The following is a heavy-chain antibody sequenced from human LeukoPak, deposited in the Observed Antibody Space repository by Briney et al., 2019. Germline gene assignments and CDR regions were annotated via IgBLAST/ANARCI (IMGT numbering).Heavy chain of an antibody. CDR3: ATAHTDYDILTGYYEFDY. Sequence: ASVKVSCKASGYTFTSYGINWVRQAPGQGPEWMGWMNRNSGNTGSAQKFQGRVTMTRNTSISTAYMELSSLRSEDTAVYYCATAHTDYDILTGYYEFDYWGQGTLVTVSS. CDR1: GYTFTSYG. J-gene: IGHJ4*02. D-gene: IGHD3-9*01. CDR2: MNRNSGNT. V-gene: IGHV1-8*01.